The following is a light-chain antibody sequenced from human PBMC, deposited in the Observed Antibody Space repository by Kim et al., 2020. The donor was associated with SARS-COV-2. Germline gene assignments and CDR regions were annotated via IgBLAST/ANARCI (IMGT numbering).Light chain of an antibody. CDR3: ETWDSNTHV. V-gene: IGLV4-60*03. Sequence: QPVLTQSSSASASLGSSVKLTCTLSSGHSSYIIAWHQQQPGKAPRYLMKLESSGSYNKGSGVPDRFSGSSSGADCYLTISNLQSEDEADYYCETWDSNTHVFGGGTQLTVL. CDR2: LESSGSY. CDR1: SGHSSYI. J-gene: IGLJ2*01.